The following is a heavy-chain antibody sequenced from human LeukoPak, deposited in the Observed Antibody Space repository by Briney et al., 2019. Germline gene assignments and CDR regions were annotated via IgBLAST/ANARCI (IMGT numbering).Heavy chain of an antibody. CDR1: GGTFSSYA. D-gene: IGHD2-2*01. CDR3: ARDRRYCSSTSCYPNWFDP. CDR2: ISTYNGHT. Sequence: ASVKVSCKASGGTFSSYAISWVRQAPGQGLEWMGWISTYNGHTNYAQKLQGRVTMTTDTSTSTAYMELRSLRSDDTAVYYCARDRRYCSSTSCYPNWFDPWGQGTLVTVSS. V-gene: IGHV1-18*01. J-gene: IGHJ5*02.